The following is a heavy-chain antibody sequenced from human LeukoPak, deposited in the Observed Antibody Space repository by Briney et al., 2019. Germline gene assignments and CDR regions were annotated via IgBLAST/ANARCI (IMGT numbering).Heavy chain of an antibody. J-gene: IGHJ4*02. CDR3: ARVYSSGQGDH. D-gene: IGHD6-19*01. Sequence: GGSLRLSCAASGFSFNTYWMSWVRQAPGKGLEWVANIKQDGSEKYYVDSVKGRFTISRDNAKNSLYLQMNSLRAEDRAVYYCARVYSSGQGDHWGQGTLVTVSS. CDR2: IKQDGSEK. V-gene: IGHV3-7*01. CDR1: GFSFNTYW.